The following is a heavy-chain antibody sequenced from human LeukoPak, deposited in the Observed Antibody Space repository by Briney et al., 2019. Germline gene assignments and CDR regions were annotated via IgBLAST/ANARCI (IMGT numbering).Heavy chain of an antibody. CDR3: ARDEPYYYDSSGYYYFDY. J-gene: IGHJ4*02. CDR2: ISAYNGNT. Sequence: ASVKVSSKASGYTFTSYGISWVRQAPGQGLEWMGWISAYNGNTNDAQKLKGRVTMTTDTSTSTAYMELRSLRSDDTAVYYWARDEPYYYDSSGYYYFDYWGQGTLVTVS. V-gene: IGHV1-18*01. D-gene: IGHD3-22*01. CDR1: GYTFTSYG.